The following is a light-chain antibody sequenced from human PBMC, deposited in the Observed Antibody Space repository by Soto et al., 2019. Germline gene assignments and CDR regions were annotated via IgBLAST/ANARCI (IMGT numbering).Light chain of an antibody. V-gene: IGKV1-12*01. J-gene: IGKJ4*01. CDR2: TAS. Sequence: DIQMTQSPSSVSASVGDRVTITCRASQGIASWLAWYQQKPGKAPKLLIYTASSLQSGVPSRFSGSWSGTNFSLTISRLQPEDFATYFCQQTYSIPLTFGGGTKVDIK. CDR1: QGIASW. CDR3: QQTYSIPLT.